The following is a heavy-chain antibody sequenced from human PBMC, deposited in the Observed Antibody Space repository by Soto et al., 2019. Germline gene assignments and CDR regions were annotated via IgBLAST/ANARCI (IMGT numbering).Heavy chain of an antibody. V-gene: IGHV3-30*18. J-gene: IGHJ6*03. CDR3: AKDPNSSGWYGYYYYYYIDV. Sequence: HPGGSLRLSCAAPGFTFSSYGMHWVRQAPGKGLEWVAVISYDGSNKYYADSVKGRFTISRDNSKNTLYLQMNSLRAEDTAVYHCAKDPNSSGWYGYYYYYYIDVWGKGTTVTVSS. CDR2: ISYDGSNK. D-gene: IGHD6-19*01. CDR1: GFTFSSYG.